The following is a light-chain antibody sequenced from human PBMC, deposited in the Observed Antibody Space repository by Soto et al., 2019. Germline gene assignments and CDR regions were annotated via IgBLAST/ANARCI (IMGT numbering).Light chain of an antibody. CDR2: DVS. J-gene: IGKJ4*01. CDR1: QSVSNY. Sequence: ETVMTQSPATLSVSPGGRATLSCRASQSVSNYLAWYQQKTGQAPRLLIYDVSTRATGVPARFSGSGSGTEFTLTISRLEPEDFAVYSCQQYGNSAGLTFGGGTKVEIK. V-gene: IGKV3-15*01. CDR3: QQYGNSAGLT.